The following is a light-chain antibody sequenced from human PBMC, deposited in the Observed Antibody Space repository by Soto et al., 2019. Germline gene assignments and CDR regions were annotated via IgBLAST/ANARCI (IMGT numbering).Light chain of an antibody. CDR3: AAWDDSLNAYV. V-gene: IGLV1-44*01. J-gene: IGLJ1*01. CDR1: GSNIGSNT. CDR2: SNN. Sequence: QAVVTQPPSASGTPGQRVTISCSGSGSNIGSNTVNWYQQVPGTAPKLLIYSNNERPSGVPDRFSGSKSGTSASLAISGLQSEDEAAYNCAAWDDSLNAYVFGTGTKLTVL.